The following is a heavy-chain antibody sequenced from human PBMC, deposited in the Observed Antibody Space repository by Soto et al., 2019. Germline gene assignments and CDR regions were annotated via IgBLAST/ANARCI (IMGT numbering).Heavy chain of an antibody. J-gene: IGHJ4*02. Sequence: DVQLLESGGGLVQPGGSLRLSCAASGFTFSNYAMSWVRQAPGKGLEWISAISGSGGSTYYADSVKGRFTIARDNSKNTLYLRMNSLRAEDTAVFYCAKDRAIRPGSDFDYWGQGTQVTVSS. D-gene: IGHD3-9*01. CDR3: AKDRAIRPGSDFDY. V-gene: IGHV3-23*01. CDR2: ISGSGGST. CDR1: GFTFSNYA.